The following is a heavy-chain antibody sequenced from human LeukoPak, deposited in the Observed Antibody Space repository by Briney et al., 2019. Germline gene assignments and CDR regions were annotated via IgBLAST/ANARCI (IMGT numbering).Heavy chain of an antibody. CDR3: ARNQGYYYYYMDV. Sequence: SETLSLTCTVSGGSISSGSYYWSWIRQPAGKGLEWIVRIYTSGSTNYNPSLKSRVTISVDTSKNQFSLKLSSVTAADTAVYYCARNQGYYYYYMDVWGKGTTVTISS. J-gene: IGHJ6*03. CDR1: GGSISSGSYY. V-gene: IGHV4-61*02. CDR2: IYTSGST.